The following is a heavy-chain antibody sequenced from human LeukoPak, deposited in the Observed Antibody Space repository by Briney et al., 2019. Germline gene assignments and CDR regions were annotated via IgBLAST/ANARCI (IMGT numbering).Heavy chain of an antibody. CDR2: INPSGGTT. J-gene: IGHJ2*01. CDR3: ARSKYSSGWYLWWYFDL. D-gene: IGHD6-19*01. CDR1: GYTFAKFY. Sequence: ASVKVSCRASGYTFAKFYIHWVRQAPGQGLEWMGIINPSGGTTSYALKFQGRVSMTRDTSTSTVYMELSSLRSEDTAVYYCARSKYSSGWYLWWYFDLWGRGTLVTVSS. V-gene: IGHV1-46*01.